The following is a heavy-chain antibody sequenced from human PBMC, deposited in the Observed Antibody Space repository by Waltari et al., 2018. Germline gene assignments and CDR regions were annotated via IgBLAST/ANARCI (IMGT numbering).Heavy chain of an antibody. CDR1: GGSFSGYY. V-gene: IGHV4-34*01. CDR3: ARGWRSGRGYYFDY. Sequence: QVQLQQWGAGLLKPSETLSLTCAVYGGSFSGYYWSWIRQPPGKGLEWIGEINHSGSTNYNPSLKSRVTISVDTSKNQFSLKLSSVTAADTAVYYCARGWRSGRGYYFDYWGQGTLVTVSS. J-gene: IGHJ4*02. D-gene: IGHD3-10*01. CDR2: INHSGST.